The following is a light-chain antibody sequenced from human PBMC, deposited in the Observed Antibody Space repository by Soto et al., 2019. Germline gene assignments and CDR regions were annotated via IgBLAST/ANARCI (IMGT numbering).Light chain of an antibody. Sequence: DIQMTQSPSSLSASVGDRVTITCRASQGISDYLAWYQQKPGKVPKLLIYAASTLQSGVPSRFSGSGSGTDFTLTISSLQPEDVATYYCQKYNSAPPLTFGGGTKVEIK. V-gene: IGKV1-27*01. J-gene: IGKJ4*01. CDR2: AAS. CDR1: QGISDY. CDR3: QKYNSAPPLT.